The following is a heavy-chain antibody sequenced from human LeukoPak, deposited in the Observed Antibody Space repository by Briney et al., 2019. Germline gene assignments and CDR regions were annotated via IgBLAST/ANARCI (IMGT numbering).Heavy chain of an antibody. D-gene: IGHD5/OR15-5a*01. J-gene: IGHJ4*02. CDR3: ARGEVSVSTITY. CDR2: IRGDGISI. Sequence: GGSLRLSCAASGFTFSSYWMSWVRQVPGKGLVWVSRIRGDGISISYADSVRGRFTISRDNAKNTLYLHMNSLRADDTAVYYCARGEVSVSTITYWGQGILVTVSP. V-gene: IGHV3-74*01. CDR1: GFTFSSYW.